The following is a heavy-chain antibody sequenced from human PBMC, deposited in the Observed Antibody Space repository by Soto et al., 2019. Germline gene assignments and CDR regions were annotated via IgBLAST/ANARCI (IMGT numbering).Heavy chain of an antibody. CDR2: IYYSGNT. V-gene: IGHV4-30-4*01. CDR1: GDSISTADYY. J-gene: IGHJ4*02. CDR3: ARGIYSTSSFFDS. D-gene: IGHD6-6*01. Sequence: TSETLSLTCTVSGDSISTADYYWNWIRQPPGKGLEWIGYIYYSGNTYYIPSLKSRVTISVDTSKNQISLKLNSVTAADTAVYYCARGIYSTSSFFDSWGQGTLVTVSS.